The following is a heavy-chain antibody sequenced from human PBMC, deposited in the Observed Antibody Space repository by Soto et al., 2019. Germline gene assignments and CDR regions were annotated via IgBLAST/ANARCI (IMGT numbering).Heavy chain of an antibody. CDR1: GYTFTSYD. CDR3: ERVDQGPRRIRRGLGFDY. D-gene: IGHD3-16*01. V-gene: IGHV1-8*01. CDR2: MNPNSGNT. J-gene: IGHJ4*02. Sequence: ASVKVSCKASGYTFTSYDINWVRQATGQGLEWMGWMNPNSGNTGYAQKFQGRVTMTRHTSISTAYMELSSLRSEDSAVYYCERVDQGPRRIRRGLGFDYWGQGTLVTVSS.